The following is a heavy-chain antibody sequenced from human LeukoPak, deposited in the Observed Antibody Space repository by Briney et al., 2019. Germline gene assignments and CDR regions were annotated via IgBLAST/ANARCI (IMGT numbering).Heavy chain of an antibody. CDR3: AKGGAGGSSSWYGDY. J-gene: IGHJ4*02. Sequence: GRSLRLACAASGFTFDDYSMHWVRPAQGKGLEWVSSISWNSGTIGYADSVKGRFTISRDNAKNSLYLQMNSLRTEDTALYYCAKGGAGGSSSWYGDYWGQGTLVTVSS. V-gene: IGHV3-9*01. CDR1: GFTFDDYS. CDR2: ISWNSGTI. D-gene: IGHD6-13*01.